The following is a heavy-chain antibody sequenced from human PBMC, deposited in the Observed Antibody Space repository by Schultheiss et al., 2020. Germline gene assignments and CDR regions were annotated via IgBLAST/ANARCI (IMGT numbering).Heavy chain of an antibody. CDR1: GYTFTSYY. Sequence: ASVKVSCKASGYTFTSYYMHWVRQAPGQGLEWMGIINPSGGSTSYAQKFQGRVTMTRDTSTSTVYMELSSLRSEDTAVYYCARDLVGDYVKGHCDIWGQGKMGTVSS. J-gene: IGHJ3*02. CDR2: INPSGGST. V-gene: IGHV1-46*01. CDR3: ARDLVGDYVKGHCDI. D-gene: IGHD4-17*01.